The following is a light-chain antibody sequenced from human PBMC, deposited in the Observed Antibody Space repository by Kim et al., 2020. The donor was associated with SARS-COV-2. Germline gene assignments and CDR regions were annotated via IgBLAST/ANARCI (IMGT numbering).Light chain of an antibody. CDR1: KLGIEN. Sequence: VSPEQAATIPSSGDKLGIENVCWYQLKPGQSPVVVIYQDTKRSSGIPDRFSGSKSGNTATLTISGTQAMDEAVYSCQVWDRSTVVFGGGTKLTVL. CDR3: QVWDRSTVV. CDR2: QDT. J-gene: IGLJ2*01. V-gene: IGLV3-1*01.